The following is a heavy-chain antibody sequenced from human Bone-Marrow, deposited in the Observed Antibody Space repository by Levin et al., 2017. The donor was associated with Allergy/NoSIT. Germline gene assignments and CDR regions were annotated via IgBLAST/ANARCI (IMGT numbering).Heavy chain of an antibody. CDR2: ISSDSNNK. Sequence: GESLKISCAASGFTFSSHGMHWVRQAPGKGLQWVAVISSDSNNKYYGDSVKGRFTISRDNSENTLYLEMNSVTTEDTAVYYCAKRRGYGSDYFDSWGLGTLVTVSS. CDR3: AKRRGYGSDYFDS. J-gene: IGHJ4*02. D-gene: IGHD6-19*01. V-gene: IGHV3-30*18. CDR1: GFTFSSHG.